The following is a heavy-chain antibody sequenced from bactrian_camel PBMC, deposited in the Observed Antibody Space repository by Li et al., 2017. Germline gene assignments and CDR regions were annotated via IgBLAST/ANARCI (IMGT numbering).Heavy chain of an antibody. J-gene: IGHJ4*01. CDR3: ANTVFGSPYY. CDR1: GFQFTYYE. CDR2: INSGGGVT. V-gene: IGHV3S40*01. Sequence: VQLVESGGGSVQPGGSLKLSCVASGFQFTYYEMSWVRQAPGKGLEWVSAINSGGGVTYYTDSVKGRFTISRDNAKNTVYLQLNSLKTEDMAMYYCANTVFGSPYYWGQGTQVTVS. D-gene: IGHD3*01.